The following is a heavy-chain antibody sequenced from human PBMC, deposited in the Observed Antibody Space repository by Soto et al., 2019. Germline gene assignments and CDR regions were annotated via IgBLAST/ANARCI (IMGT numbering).Heavy chain of an antibody. D-gene: IGHD4-17*01. J-gene: IGHJ4*02. Sequence: SETLPLTCAVSSGSISSSNWWSWVRHPPGKGLEWIGEIYHSGSTNYNPSLKSRVTISVDKSKNQFSLKLSSVTAADTAVYYCARGTSDYCYSLTSYYFYYWGQGTLVTVSS. V-gene: IGHV4-4*02. CDR3: ARGTSDYCYSLTSYYFYY. CDR1: SGSISSSNW. CDR2: IYHSGST.